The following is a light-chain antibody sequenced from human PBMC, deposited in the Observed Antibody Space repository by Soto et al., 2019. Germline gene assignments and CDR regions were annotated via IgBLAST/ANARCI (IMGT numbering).Light chain of an antibody. V-gene: IGLV2-23*02. J-gene: IGLJ1*01. CDR1: SSDLGSYDL. CDR2: EVT. CDR3: CSYVGNDFFYV. Sequence: QSVLTEPACVSVSPGQSITVSCTGASSDLGSYDLVSWYQQHPGKAPKTIIYEVTKRPSGVSKRFSGSKSGNTASLTISGLQPEDEADYYCCSYVGNDFFYVFGTGTKVTVL.